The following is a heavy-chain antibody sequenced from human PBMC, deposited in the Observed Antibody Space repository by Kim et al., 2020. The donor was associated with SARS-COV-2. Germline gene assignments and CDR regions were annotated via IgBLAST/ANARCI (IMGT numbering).Heavy chain of an antibody. Sequence: GGSLRLSCAASGFTFSSYWMSWVRQAPGKGLEWVANIKQDGSEKYYVDSVKGRFTISRDNAKNSLYLQMNSLRAEDTAVYYCARAIYDSSGYEYYFDYWGQGTLVTVSS. J-gene: IGHJ4*02. D-gene: IGHD3-22*01. CDR1: GFTFSSYW. CDR2: IKQDGSEK. CDR3: ARAIYDSSGYEYYFDY. V-gene: IGHV3-7*01.